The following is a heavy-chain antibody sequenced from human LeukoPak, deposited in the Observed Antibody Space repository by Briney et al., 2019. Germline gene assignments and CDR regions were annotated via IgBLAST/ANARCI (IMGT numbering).Heavy chain of an antibody. CDR3: ASQSYDYVWGSYRPFDY. CDR2: INPNSGGT. V-gene: IGHV1-2*02. J-gene: IGHJ4*02. D-gene: IGHD3-16*02. CDR1: GYSFTGYY. Sequence: ASVEVSCTASGYSFTGYYMHWGRPAPGQGLEWVGWINPNSGGTNYAQKFQGRGTMTRDTSISTAYMELSRLRSDDTAVYYCASQSYDYVWGSYRPFDYWGQGTLVTVSS.